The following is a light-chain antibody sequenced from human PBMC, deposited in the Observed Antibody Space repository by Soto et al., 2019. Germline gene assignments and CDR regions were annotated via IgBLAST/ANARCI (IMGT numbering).Light chain of an antibody. V-gene: IGLV1-47*02. CDR1: SSNIGSNY. J-gene: IGLJ7*01. CDR3: AVWDDSLRGWV. CDR2: TND. Sequence: QSVLTQPPSASGTPGQRVTISCSGSSSNIGSNYVYWYQQLPGTAPKLLIFTNDQRTSGVPGRFSGSKSGTSASLAISGLRSEDEADYYCAVWDDSLRGWVFGGGTQLTVL.